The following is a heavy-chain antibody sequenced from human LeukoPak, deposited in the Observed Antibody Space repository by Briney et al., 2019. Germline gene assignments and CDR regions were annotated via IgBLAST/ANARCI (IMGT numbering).Heavy chain of an antibody. CDR1: GFTFSSYA. Sequence: GGSLRLSCAASGFTFSSYAMHWVRQAPGKGLEWVAVISYDGSNKYYADSVKGRFTISRDNSKNTLYLQMNSLRAEDTAVYYRAREASGAFDYWGQGTLVTVSS. V-gene: IGHV3-30*04. J-gene: IGHJ4*02. D-gene: IGHD4/OR15-4a*01. CDR3: AREASGAFDY. CDR2: ISYDGSNK.